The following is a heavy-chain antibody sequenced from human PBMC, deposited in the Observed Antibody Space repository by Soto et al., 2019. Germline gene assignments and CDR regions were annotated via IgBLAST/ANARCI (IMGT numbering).Heavy chain of an antibody. Sequence: GGSLRLSCAASGFTFSSYAMHWVRQAPGKGLEWVAVISYDGSNKYYADSVKGRFTISRENAKNSLYLQMNSLRAGDTAVYYCARSKGIVGPIDIWGQGTMVTVSS. CDR3: ARSKGIVGPIDI. CDR2: ISYDGSNK. J-gene: IGHJ3*02. D-gene: IGHD1-26*01. V-gene: IGHV3-30*14. CDR1: GFTFSSYA.